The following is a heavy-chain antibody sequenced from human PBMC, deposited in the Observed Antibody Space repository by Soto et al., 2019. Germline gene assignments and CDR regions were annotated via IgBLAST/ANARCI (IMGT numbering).Heavy chain of an antibody. CDR1: GGTFSSYA. D-gene: IGHD4-17*01. Sequence: SVKVSCKASGGTFSSYAISWVRQAPGQGLEWMGGIIPIFGTANYAQKFQGRVTITADKSTSTAYMELSSLRSEDTAVYYCARADRRNDYGGNYYYYYDGMDVWGQGTTVTVSS. CDR2: IIPIFGTA. J-gene: IGHJ6*02. CDR3: ARADRRNDYGGNYYYYYDGMDV. V-gene: IGHV1-69*06.